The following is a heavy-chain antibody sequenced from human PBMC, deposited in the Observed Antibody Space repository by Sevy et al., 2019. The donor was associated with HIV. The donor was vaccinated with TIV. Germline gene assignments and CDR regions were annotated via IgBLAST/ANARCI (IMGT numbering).Heavy chain of an antibody. CDR3: AREGRAYCGGDCYSELYY. CDR1: GGSISNYY. CDR2: IYISGST. D-gene: IGHD2-21*02. V-gene: IGHV4-4*07. Sequence: SETLSLTCTVSGGSISNYYWNWIRQPAGKGLEWIGRIYISGSTNYNPSLKSRVTMSVDTSKNQFSLRLTSVTAADTAIYYCAREGRAYCGGDCYSELYYRGQGTLVTVSS. J-gene: IGHJ4*02.